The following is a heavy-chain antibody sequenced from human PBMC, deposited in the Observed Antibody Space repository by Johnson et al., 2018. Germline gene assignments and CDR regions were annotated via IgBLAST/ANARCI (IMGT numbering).Heavy chain of an antibody. D-gene: IGHD1-7*01. J-gene: IGHJ3*02. Sequence: VQLVQSGGGLVKPGRSLRLSCTASGFTFGDYAMSWFRQAPGKGLEWVGFIRSTAYGGTTEYAASVKGRFTISRDDSKSIAYLQMNSRKTEDTAVYYCTRGSEYSWNYAGGDACDIWGQGTMVTVSS. CDR2: IRSTAYGGTT. CDR3: TRGSEYSWNYAGGDACDI. V-gene: IGHV3-49*05. CDR1: GFTFGDYA.